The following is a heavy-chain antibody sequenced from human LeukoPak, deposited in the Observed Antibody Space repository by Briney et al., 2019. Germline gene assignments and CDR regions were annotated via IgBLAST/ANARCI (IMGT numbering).Heavy chain of an antibody. CDR1: GSTFSSYA. V-gene: IGHV3-23*01. D-gene: IGHD1-26*01. Sequence: GGSLRLSCAASGSTFSSYAMSWVRQAPGKGLEWVSTISSSGGSTYYADSVKGRFTISRDNSKNTLYLQMNSLRAEDTAVYYCAKVVGATTRGYFDYWGQGTLVTVSS. CDR2: ISSSGGST. CDR3: AKVVGATTRGYFDY. J-gene: IGHJ4*02.